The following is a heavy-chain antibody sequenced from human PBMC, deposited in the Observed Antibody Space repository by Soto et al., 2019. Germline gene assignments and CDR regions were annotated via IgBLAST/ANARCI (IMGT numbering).Heavy chain of an antibody. CDR3: ARVPPGSGYYVYYYYGMDV. Sequence: DSVKGRFTISRDNSKNTLYLQMNTLRAEDSAVYYCARVPPGSGYYVYYYYGMDVWGQGTTVTVSS. J-gene: IGHJ6*02. V-gene: IGHV3-30*01. D-gene: IGHD3-22*01.